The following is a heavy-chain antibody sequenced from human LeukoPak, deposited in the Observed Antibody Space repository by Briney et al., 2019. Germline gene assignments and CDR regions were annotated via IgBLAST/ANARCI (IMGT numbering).Heavy chain of an antibody. CDR2: IWYDGSNK. J-gene: IGHJ4*02. V-gene: IGHV3-33*01. CDR1: GFTFGDYA. CDR3: ARDRFHPIAVAGTVDY. D-gene: IGHD6-19*01. Sequence: GGSLRLSCTASGFTFGDYAMSWVRQAPGKGLEWVAVIWYDGSNKYYADSVKGRFTISRDNSKNTLYLQMNSLRAEDTAVYYCARDRFHPIAVAGTVDYWGQGTLVTVSS.